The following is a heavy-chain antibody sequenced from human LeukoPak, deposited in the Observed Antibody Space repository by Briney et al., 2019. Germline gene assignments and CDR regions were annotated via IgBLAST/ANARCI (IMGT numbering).Heavy chain of an antibody. CDR2: IYYSGST. CDR3: ARESGRYDFWSGFMASEYYYYYMDV. CDR1: GGSISSSSYY. Sequence: PSETLSLTCTVSGGSISSSSYYWGWIRQPPGKGLEWIGSIYYSGSTYYNPSLKSRVTISVDTSKNQFSLKLSSVTAADTAVYYCARESGRYDFWSGFMASEYYYYYMDVWGKGTTVTVSS. J-gene: IGHJ6*03. D-gene: IGHD3-3*01. V-gene: IGHV4-39*07.